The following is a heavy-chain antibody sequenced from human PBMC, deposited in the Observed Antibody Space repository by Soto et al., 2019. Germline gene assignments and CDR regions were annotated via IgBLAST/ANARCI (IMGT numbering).Heavy chain of an antibody. V-gene: IGHV1-2*04. CDR1: GYTLTVYN. D-gene: IGHD5-18*01. CDR3: ATGRYSYGYGPVLDF. J-gene: IGHJ4*02. Sequence: ASVIVSCKASGYTLTVYNMHCVRQAPGQGLEWMGWINPNSGGTNYAQKFQGWVTMTRDTAISTAYMELSRLRSDDTAVYYCATGRYSYGYGPVLDFWGQGTLVTGSS. CDR2: INPNSGGT.